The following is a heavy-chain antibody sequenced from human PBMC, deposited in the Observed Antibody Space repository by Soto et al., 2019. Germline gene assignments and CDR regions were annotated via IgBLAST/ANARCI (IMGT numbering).Heavy chain of an antibody. Sequence: ASVKVSCKASRYTLTRHYMHWVRQAPGQGLEWMALINPTTGDTKYAQKFQGRVTMTWDTAISTAYMELSRLRSDDTAIYFCARGYCNSIGCSHYFDYWGQGTMVTVSS. CDR3: ARGYCNSIGCSHYFDY. D-gene: IGHD2-2*01. V-gene: IGHV1-2*02. CDR2: INPTTGDT. J-gene: IGHJ4*02. CDR1: RYTLTRHY.